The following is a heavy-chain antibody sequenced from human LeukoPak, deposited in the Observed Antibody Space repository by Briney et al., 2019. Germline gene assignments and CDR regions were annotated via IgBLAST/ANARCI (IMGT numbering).Heavy chain of an antibody. D-gene: IGHD2-21*02. V-gene: IGHV3-30-3*01. CDR1: GFAFSSYA. CDR2: ISYDGSNK. J-gene: IGHJ4*02. Sequence: GGSLRLSCAASGFAFSSYAMHWVRQAPGKGLEWVAVISYDGSNKYYADSVKGRFTISRDNSKNTLYLQMNSLRAEDTAVYYCARDGRNIVVVTATQPAYYFDYWGQGTLVTVSS. CDR3: ARDGRNIVVVTATQPAYYFDY.